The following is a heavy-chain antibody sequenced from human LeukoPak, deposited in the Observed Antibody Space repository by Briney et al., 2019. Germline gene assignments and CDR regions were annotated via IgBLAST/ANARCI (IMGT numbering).Heavy chain of an antibody. CDR1: DYSISSPYF. D-gene: IGHD6-19*01. CDR3: ARGDGGASWLVHFWFDP. V-gene: IGHV4-38-2*01. Sequence: PSETLSLTCAVSDYSISSPYFWGWIRQPPGKGLECIGSIYHSGTTYYNPSLESRVTISVDTSKNQFSLKLSSVTAADTAIYYCARGDGGASWLVHFWFDPWGPGTLVTVSS. CDR2: IYHSGTT. J-gene: IGHJ5*02.